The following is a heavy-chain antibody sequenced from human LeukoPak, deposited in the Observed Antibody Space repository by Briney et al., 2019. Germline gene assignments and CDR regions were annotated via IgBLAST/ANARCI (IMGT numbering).Heavy chain of an antibody. D-gene: IGHD6-13*01. Sequence: VASVKVSCKASGYTFTSYGINWVRQAPGQGLEWMGWISGYNGNTNYAQKLQGRVTMTRDTSISTAYMELSRLRSDDTAVYYCARVRPRSAAAGFGWFDPWGQGTLVTVSS. V-gene: IGHV1-18*01. CDR3: ARVRPRSAAAGFGWFDP. CDR1: GYTFTSYG. CDR2: ISGYNGNT. J-gene: IGHJ5*02.